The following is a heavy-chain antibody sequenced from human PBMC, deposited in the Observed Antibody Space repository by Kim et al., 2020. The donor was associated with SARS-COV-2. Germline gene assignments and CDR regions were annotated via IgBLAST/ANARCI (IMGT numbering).Heavy chain of an antibody. J-gene: IGHJ4*02. CDR2: ISGSGYNT. Sequence: GGSLRLSCAASGFTFSNYAMTWVRQAPGKVLEWVSSISGSGYNTYYADSVKGRFTISRDNSKNTLYLQMSSLRVDDTAVYYCARGSGFDYYYDTSGHFYSFEYWGQGTLVTVSS. CDR1: GFTFSNYA. D-gene: IGHD3-22*01. V-gene: IGHV3-23*01. CDR3: ARGSGFDYYYDTSGHFYSFEY.